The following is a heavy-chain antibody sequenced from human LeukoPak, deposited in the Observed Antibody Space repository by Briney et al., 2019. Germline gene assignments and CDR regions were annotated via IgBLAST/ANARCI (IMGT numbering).Heavy chain of an antibody. D-gene: IGHD3-3*01. J-gene: IGHJ4*02. CDR3: ARDYNYFWGGYYHLDY. CDR1: GFTFSSYG. CDR2: IWYDGSNK. Sequence: GGSLRLSCAASGFTFSSYGMHWVRQAPGKGLEWVAVIWYDGSNKYYADSVKGRFTISRDNSKNTLYLQMNSLRAEETAVYYCARDYNYFWGGYYHLDYWGQGTLVTVSS. V-gene: IGHV3-33*01.